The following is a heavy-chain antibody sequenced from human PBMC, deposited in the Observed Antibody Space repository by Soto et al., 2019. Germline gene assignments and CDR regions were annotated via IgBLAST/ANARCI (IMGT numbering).Heavy chain of an antibody. CDR3: ARHSSGWYLDR. CDR2: IFYTGSNNY. Sequence: QVQLQESGPGLVKPSETLSLTCTISGDSISGYYWTWVRQSPRKGLQWIGYIFYTGSNNYNYNPPLNSRVTISVDTSKNQFSLKLSSVTAADTAVYYCARHSSGWYLDRWGQGTLVTVSS. J-gene: IGHJ4*02. CDR1: GDSISGYY. D-gene: IGHD6-19*01. V-gene: IGHV4-59*08.